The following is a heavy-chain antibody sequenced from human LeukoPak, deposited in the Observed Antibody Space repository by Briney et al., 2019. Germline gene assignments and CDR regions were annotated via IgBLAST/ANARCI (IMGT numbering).Heavy chain of an antibody. CDR3: ASRAGKPGNTPWCFDY. Sequence: GGSLRLSCAASGFTFTNYLMTWVRQAPGKGPEWVANIRQDGSETTYVDSVRGRFTIARDSTKNSLYLQMTSLRGEDTAVYYCASRAGKPGNTPWCFDYWGQGALVTVSS. D-gene: IGHD1-7*01. CDR2: IRQDGSET. V-gene: IGHV3-7*01. CDR1: GFTFTNYL. J-gene: IGHJ4*02.